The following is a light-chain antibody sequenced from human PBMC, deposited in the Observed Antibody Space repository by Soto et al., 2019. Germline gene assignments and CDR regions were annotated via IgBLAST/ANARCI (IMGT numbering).Light chain of an antibody. CDR3: QQYNNWPWT. CDR1: QSVRSN. J-gene: IGKJ1*01. Sequence: EIVLTQSPATLSLSPGERATLSCRASQSVRSNLAWYQQKPGQAPRLLIYAASIRATGIPARFSVSGSGTEFTLTISSLQSEDFAVYYCQQYNNWPWTFGQGTKVDIK. CDR2: AAS. V-gene: IGKV3-15*01.